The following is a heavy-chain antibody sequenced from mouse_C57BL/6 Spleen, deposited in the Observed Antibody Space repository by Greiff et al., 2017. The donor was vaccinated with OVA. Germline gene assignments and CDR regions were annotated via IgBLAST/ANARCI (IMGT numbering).Heavy chain of an antibody. J-gene: IGHJ3*01. Sequence: VKLQESGPGLVAPSQSLSITCTVSGFSLTSYGVHWVRQPPGKGLEWLVVIWSDGSTTYNSALKSRLSISKDNSKSQVFLKMNSLQTDDTAMYYCARPYYDYDDGWFAYWGQGTLVTVSA. D-gene: IGHD2-4*01. CDR3: ARPYYDYDDGWFAY. CDR2: IWSDGST. CDR1: GFSLTSYG. V-gene: IGHV2-6*03.